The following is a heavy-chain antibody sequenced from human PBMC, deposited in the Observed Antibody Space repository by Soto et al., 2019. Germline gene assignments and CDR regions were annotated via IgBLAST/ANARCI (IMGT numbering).Heavy chain of an antibody. CDR1: GGSFSGYQ. J-gene: IGHJ6*03. CDR3: ARGLILWFGELSRRGGYYYYMDV. Sequence: QVQLQQWGAGLLKPSETLSLTCAVYGGSFSGYQWTWIRQTPGKGLEWIGEINDSGNINYNPSLKCRVTILIDTAKKQISLKLSPVTAADTAVYYCARGLILWFGELSRRGGYYYYMDVWGKGTTVTVSS. V-gene: IGHV4-34*01. CDR2: INDSGNI. D-gene: IGHD3-10*01.